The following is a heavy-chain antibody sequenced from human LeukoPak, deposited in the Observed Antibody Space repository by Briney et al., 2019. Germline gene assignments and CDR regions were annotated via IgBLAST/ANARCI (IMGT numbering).Heavy chain of an antibody. CDR2: IYPGDSDT. V-gene: IGHV5-51*01. CDR1: GYSFTSYW. Sequence: GESLKIYCKGSGYSFTSYWIGWVRQTPGKGLEWMGIIYPGDSDTRYTPSLQGRVTISADKSISTAYLQWSSLKASDTAMYYCARHALPKWNGDYWGQGTLVTVSS. CDR3: ARHALPKWNGDY. J-gene: IGHJ4*02. D-gene: IGHD1-1*01.